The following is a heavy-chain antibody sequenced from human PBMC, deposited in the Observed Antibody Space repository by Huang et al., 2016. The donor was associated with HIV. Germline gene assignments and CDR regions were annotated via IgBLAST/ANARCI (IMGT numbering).Heavy chain of an antibody. J-gene: IGHJ4*02. CDR2: VYWNDDR. CDR1: GFSLSSTGVG. D-gene: IGHD3-10*01. Sequence: QITLKESSPMLVKPTQTLTVTCTFSGFSLSSTGVGMGWIRQPPGKALEWLALVYWNDDRRYSPSLMTRLTITKDTSKNQVVLTMTNVDPTDTGTYYCASRFTSGSFDYWGQGTLVTVSS. V-gene: IGHV2-5*01. CDR3: ASRFTSGSFDY.